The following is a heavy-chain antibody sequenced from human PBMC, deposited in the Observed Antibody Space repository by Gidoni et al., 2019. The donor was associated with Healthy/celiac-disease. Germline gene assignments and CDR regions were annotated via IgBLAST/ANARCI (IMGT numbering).Heavy chain of an antibody. D-gene: IGHD6-6*01. CDR2: ISYDGSNK. J-gene: IGHJ6*02. CDR1: GFTFSSHA. Sequence: QVQLVESGGGVVQPGRSRRPSCAASGFTFSSHAMHWVRQAPGKGLGCVAVISYDGSNKYYADSVKGRFTISRDNSKNTLYLQMNSLRAEDTAVYYCAREGYSSSSKGYYYYGMDVWGQGTTVTVSS. V-gene: IGHV3-30*04. CDR3: AREGYSSSSKGYYYYGMDV.